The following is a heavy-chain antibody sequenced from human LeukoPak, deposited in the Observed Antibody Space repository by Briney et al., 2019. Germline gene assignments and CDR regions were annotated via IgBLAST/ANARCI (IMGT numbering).Heavy chain of an antibody. D-gene: IGHD2-2*01. J-gene: IGHJ4*02. Sequence: GGSLRLSCAASGFTFSSYWMTWVRQAPGKGLECVANIKQDGSEKYYVDSMKGRFTISRDNAKNSLYLQMNSLRAEDTAVYYCAIGHRAVPYWGQGTLVTVSS. CDR1: GFTFSSYW. CDR3: AIGHRAVPY. V-gene: IGHV3-7*01. CDR2: IKQDGSEK.